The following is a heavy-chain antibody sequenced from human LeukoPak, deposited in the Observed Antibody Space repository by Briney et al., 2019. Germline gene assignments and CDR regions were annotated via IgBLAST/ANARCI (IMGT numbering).Heavy chain of an antibody. D-gene: IGHD3-10*01. CDR1: GFVFSSYS. CDR2: VNTVSSYI. CDR3: TKGRSNHY. Sequence: GGSLRLSCAASGFVFSSYSFNWVRQAPGKGLEWVASVNTVSSYIYYADSVRGRFTISRDNAKNSVLLQMNSLRAEDTAVYYCTKGRSNHYWGQGTLVTVST. J-gene: IGHJ4*02. V-gene: IGHV3-21*01.